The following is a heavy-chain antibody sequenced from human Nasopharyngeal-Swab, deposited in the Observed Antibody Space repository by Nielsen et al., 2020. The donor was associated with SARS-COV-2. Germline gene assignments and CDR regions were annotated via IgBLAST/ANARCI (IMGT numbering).Heavy chain of an antibody. D-gene: IGHD1-14*01. J-gene: IGHJ4*02. CDR3: ARIRVNHHYFDY. Sequence: SGPTLVKPTQTPTLTCTFSGFSLSTSGMCVSWIRQPPGKALEWLARIDWDDDKYYSTSLKTRLTISKDTSKNQVVLTMTNMDPVDTATYYCARIRVNHHYFDYWGQGTLVTVSS. CDR2: IDWDDDK. CDR1: GFSLSTSGMC. V-gene: IGHV2-70*11.